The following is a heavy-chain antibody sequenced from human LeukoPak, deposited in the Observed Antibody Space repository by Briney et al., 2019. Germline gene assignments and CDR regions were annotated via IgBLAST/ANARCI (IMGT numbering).Heavy chain of an antibody. CDR1: AFIFSDYW. J-gene: IGHJ4*02. Sequence: GGSLRLSCAASAFIFSDYWMHWVRQAPGKGLMWVSRINYDGSSTTYADSVKGRFTISRDNTKNTLSLQMNSLRAEDMALYYCAKVKLPGIAAAGSFDYWGQGTLVTVSS. CDR2: INYDGSST. V-gene: IGHV3-74*01. CDR3: AKVKLPGIAAAGSFDY. D-gene: IGHD6-13*01.